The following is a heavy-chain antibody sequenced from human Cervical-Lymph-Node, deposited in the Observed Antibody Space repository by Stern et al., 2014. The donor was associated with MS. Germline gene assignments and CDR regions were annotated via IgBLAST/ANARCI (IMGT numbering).Heavy chain of an antibody. CDR2: IYHSGST. J-gene: IGHJ3*02. V-gene: IGHV4-4*02. D-gene: IGHD6-6*01. CDR1: GGSISSSNW. Sequence: QLQLQESGPGLVKPSGTLSLTCAVSGGSISSSNWWRWVRQPPGKGLEWIGEIYHSGSTNYNPSLKSRVTISVAKSKNKFPLKLSSVTAADTAVYYCAKEGYSSSYDAFDIWGQGTMVTVSS. CDR3: AKEGYSSSYDAFDI.